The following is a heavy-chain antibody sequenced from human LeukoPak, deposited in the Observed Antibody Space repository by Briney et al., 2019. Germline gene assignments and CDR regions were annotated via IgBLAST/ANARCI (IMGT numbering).Heavy chain of an antibody. CDR3: ATHSSGYDSGNDAFDI. D-gene: IGHD3-22*01. J-gene: IGHJ3*02. CDR1: GGSFSGYY. V-gene: IGHV4-30-4*08. Sequence: PSETLSLTCAVYGGSFSGYYWSWIRQPPGKGLEWIGYIYYSGSTYYNPSLKSRVTISVDTSKNRFSLKLSSVTAADTAVYYCATHSSGYDSGNDAFDIWGQGTMVTVSS. CDR2: IYYSGST.